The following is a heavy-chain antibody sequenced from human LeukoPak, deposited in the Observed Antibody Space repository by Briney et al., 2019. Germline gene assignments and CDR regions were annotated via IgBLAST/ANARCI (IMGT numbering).Heavy chain of an antibody. Sequence: SETLSLTCAVYGGSFSGYYWSWIRQPPGKGLEWIGEINHSGSTNYNPSLKSRVTISLDTSKNQFSLKLSSVTAADTAMYYCARTLPPPDDWYFDLWGRGTLVTVSS. V-gene: IGHV4-34*01. CDR1: GGSFSGYY. CDR2: INHSGST. CDR3: ARTLPPPDDWYFDL. J-gene: IGHJ2*01. D-gene: IGHD1-14*01.